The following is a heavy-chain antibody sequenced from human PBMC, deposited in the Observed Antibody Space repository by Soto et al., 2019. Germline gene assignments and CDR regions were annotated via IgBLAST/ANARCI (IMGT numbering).Heavy chain of an antibody. Sequence: QVQLVESGGGVVQPGRSLRLSCAASGFTFSIYGMHWVRPAPGPGLEWVAVIWCNGSNRYYADSVKGRFTVSRDNSKNTLYLHMNSLRAEDTAVYYRERGMEEQWLYWAYWGQGTLVTVSS. D-gene: IGHD6-19*01. CDR2: IWCNGSNR. CDR1: GFTFSIYG. CDR3: ERGMEEQWLYWAY. V-gene: IGHV3-33*01. J-gene: IGHJ4*02.